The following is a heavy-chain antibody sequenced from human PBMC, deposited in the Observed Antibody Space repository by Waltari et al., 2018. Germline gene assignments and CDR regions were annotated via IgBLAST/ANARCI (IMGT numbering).Heavy chain of an antibody. J-gene: IGHJ4*02. CDR1: GFMFNRYS. CDR2: ISSSSNFI. Sequence: ELQLVESGGGLVKPGGSLRLSCVASGFMFNRYSMNWVRQAPGKGLEWVSSISSSSNFIYDADSLRGRFTTSRDNAKNSLYLQMDGLRADDTAVYYCARGSRDGYQLDYWGQGILVTVSS. V-gene: IGHV3-21*01. D-gene: IGHD5-12*01. CDR3: ARGSRDGYQLDY.